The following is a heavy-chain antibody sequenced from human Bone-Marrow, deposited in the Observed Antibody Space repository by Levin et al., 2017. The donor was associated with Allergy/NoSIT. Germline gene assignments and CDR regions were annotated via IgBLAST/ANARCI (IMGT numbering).Heavy chain of an antibody. CDR1: GGSISNFF. CDR3: ARSGTTWDEAFDI. Sequence: SETLSLTCTVSGGSISNFFWNWIRQSPGKGLEWIGYVYNSGSPNYNPSLENRVTISLDTSKNQFSLKLRSLIAADTAIYYCARSGTTWDEAFDIWCQGTLVTVSS. J-gene: IGHJ3*02. CDR2: VYNSGSP. V-gene: IGHV4-59*01. D-gene: IGHD1-1*01.